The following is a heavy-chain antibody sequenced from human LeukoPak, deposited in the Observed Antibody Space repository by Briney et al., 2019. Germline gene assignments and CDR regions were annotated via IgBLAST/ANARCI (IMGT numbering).Heavy chain of an antibody. J-gene: IGHJ4*02. D-gene: IGHD6-6*01. V-gene: IGHV3-48*01. CDR1: GFTFSSYA. CDR2: ISSSSSTI. CDR3: TRGYSSSSSGYDY. Sequence: GRSLRLSCAASGFTFSSYAMHWVRQAPGKGLEWVSYISSSSSTIYYADSVKGRFTISRDNAKNSLYLQMNSLRAEDTAVYYCTRGYSSSSSGYDYWGQGTLVTVSS.